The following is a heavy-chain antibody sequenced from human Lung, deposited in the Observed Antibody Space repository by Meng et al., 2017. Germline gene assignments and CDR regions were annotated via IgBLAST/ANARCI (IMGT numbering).Heavy chain of an antibody. CDR3: ARGPTTMAHDFDY. Sequence: QVQLQQWGERLLQPSEPLFLACVVSGGSFSDYYWSWIRQPPGKGLEWIGEINHSGSTNYNPSLESRATISVDTSQNNLSLKLSSVTAADSAVYYCARGPTTMAHDFDYWGQGTLVTVSS. CDR1: GGSFSDYY. J-gene: IGHJ4*02. CDR2: INHSGST. V-gene: IGHV4-34*01. D-gene: IGHD4-11*01.